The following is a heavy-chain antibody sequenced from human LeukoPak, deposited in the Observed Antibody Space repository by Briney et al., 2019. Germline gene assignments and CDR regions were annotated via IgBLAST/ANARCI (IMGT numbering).Heavy chain of an antibody. CDR2: IWYDGSNK. D-gene: IGHD4-23*01. CDR1: GFTFSSYG. Sequence: PGGSLRLSCAASGFTFSSYGMHWVRQAPGKGLEWVAVIWYDGSNKYYADSVKGRFTISRDNSKNTLYLQMNSLRAEDTAVYYCAKDDTMTTVVTRGPDYWGQGTLVTVSS. CDR3: AKDDTMTTVVTRGPDY. J-gene: IGHJ4*02. V-gene: IGHV3-30*02.